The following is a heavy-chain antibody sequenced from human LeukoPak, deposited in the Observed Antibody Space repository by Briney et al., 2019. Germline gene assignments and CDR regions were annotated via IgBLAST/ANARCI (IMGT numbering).Heavy chain of an antibody. J-gene: IGHJ4*02. CDR2: IYYSGST. CDR1: GGSISSSSYY. V-gene: IGHV4-39*01. D-gene: IGHD6-19*01. Sequence: PSETLSLTCTVSGGSISSSSYYWGWIRQPPGKGLEWIGSIYYSGSTYYNPSLKSRVTISVDTSKNLFSLKLSSVTAADTAVYYCASPGYSSGWYVVGYWGQGTLVTVSS. CDR3: ASPGYSSGWYVVGY.